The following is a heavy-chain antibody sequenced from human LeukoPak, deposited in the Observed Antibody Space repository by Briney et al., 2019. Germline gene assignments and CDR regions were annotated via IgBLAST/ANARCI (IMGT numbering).Heavy chain of an antibody. Sequence: GGSLRLSCAASGFTFSSYAMSWVRQAPGKGLEWVSAISGSGGSTYYADSVKGRFTISRDNSKNTLYLQMNSLRAEDTAVYYCAKFGPYGSGSYSPLPYYYCGMDVWGQGTTVTVSS. CDR3: AKFGPYGSGSYSPLPYYYCGMDV. CDR1: GFTFSSYA. D-gene: IGHD3-10*01. J-gene: IGHJ6*02. V-gene: IGHV3-23*01. CDR2: ISGSGGST.